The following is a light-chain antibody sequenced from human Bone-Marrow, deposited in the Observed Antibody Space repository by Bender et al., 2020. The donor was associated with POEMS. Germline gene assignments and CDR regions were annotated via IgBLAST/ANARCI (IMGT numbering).Light chain of an antibody. Sequence: QSVLTQPPSASGTPGQRVTISCSGGSSNIGAHAVNWYQHLPGTAPKLLIYSSHRRPSEVPDRFSGSRSGTSASLAIGGLQSEDEADYYFGSWSYGLDGWVFGGGTELTVL. J-gene: IGLJ3*02. V-gene: IGLV1-44*01. CDR3: GSWSYGLDGWV. CDR1: SSNIGAHA. CDR2: SSH.